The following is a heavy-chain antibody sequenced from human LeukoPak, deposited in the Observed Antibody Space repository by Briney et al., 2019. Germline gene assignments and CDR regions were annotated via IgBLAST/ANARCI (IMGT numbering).Heavy chain of an antibody. Sequence: SQTLSLTCTVSGGSISSGDYYWSWIRQPPGKGLEWIGYIYYSGSTYYNPSLKSRVTTSIDTSKNQFSLKMSYVTAADTAAYYCVREVKGYGSSWYQNWFDPWGQGTLVTVSS. CDR1: GGSISSGDYY. CDR3: VREVKGYGSSWYQNWFDP. D-gene: IGHD6-13*01. CDR2: IYYSGST. J-gene: IGHJ5*02. V-gene: IGHV4-30-4*01.